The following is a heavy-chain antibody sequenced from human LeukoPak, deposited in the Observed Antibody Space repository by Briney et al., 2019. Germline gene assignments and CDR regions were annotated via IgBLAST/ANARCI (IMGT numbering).Heavy chain of an antibody. Sequence: SETLSLTCAVYGGPFSGYYWSWIRQPPGKGLEWIGEINHSGSTNYNPSLKSRVTISVDTSKNQFSLKLSSVTAADTAVYYCARVGRYCSSTSCYTTEYFQHWGQGTLVTVSS. CDR1: GGPFSGYY. CDR3: ARVGRYCSSTSCYTTEYFQH. CDR2: INHSGST. V-gene: IGHV4-34*01. D-gene: IGHD2-2*02. J-gene: IGHJ1*01.